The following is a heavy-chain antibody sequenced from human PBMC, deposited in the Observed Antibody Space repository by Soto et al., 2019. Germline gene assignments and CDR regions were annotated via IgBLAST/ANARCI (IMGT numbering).Heavy chain of an antibody. CDR3: AILVGATSSDY. CDR1: GFTFTGYF. D-gene: IGHD1-26*01. J-gene: IGHJ4*02. Sequence: ASVKVSCKASGFTFTGYFMHWVRQAPGQGLEWMGWINSNSGGTNYAQKFQGRVTMTRDTSISTAYMELSRLRSDDTAVYYCAILVGATSSDYWGQGTLVTVSS. CDR2: INSNSGGT. V-gene: IGHV1-2*02.